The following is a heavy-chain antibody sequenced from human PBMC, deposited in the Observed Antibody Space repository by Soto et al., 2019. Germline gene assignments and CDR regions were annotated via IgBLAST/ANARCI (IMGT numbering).Heavy chain of an antibody. CDR1: GYTFTSYG. CDR3: ARAGAITIFGVVTRNFDY. CDR2: ISAYNGNT. Sequence: ASVKVSCKASGYTFTSYGISWVRQAPGQGLEWMGWISAYNGNTNYAQKLQGRVTMTTDTSTSTAYMELRSLRSDDTAVYYCARAGAITIFGVVTRNFDYWGQGTLVTVS. D-gene: IGHD3-3*01. J-gene: IGHJ4*02. V-gene: IGHV1-18*01.